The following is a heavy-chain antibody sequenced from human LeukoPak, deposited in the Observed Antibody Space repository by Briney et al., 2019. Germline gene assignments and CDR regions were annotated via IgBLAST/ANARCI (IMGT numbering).Heavy chain of an antibody. CDR2: ISYDGSNK. J-gene: IGHJ6*02. CDR3: ARESTPYYYYGMDV. CDR1: GFTFSSYA. Sequence: PGGSLRLSCAASGFTFSSYAMHWVRQAPGKGLEWVAVISYDGSNKYYADSVKGRFTISRDNSKNTLYLQMNSLRAEDTAVYYCARESTPYYYYGMDVRGQGTTVTVSS. V-gene: IGHV3-30-3*01.